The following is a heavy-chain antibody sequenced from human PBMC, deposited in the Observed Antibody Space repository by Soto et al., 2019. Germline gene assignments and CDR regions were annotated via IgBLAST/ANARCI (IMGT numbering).Heavy chain of an antibody. Sequence: EVQLLESGGGLVQPGGSLRLSCAASGFTFSSYAMSWVRQAPGKGLEWVSVISGSGDSTYYADSVRGRFTISRDNSKNTLYLQMNSLSAEDTAVYYCAKDRDGAAAGPTKFSGMDVWGQGTTVTVSS. J-gene: IGHJ6*02. V-gene: IGHV3-23*01. CDR3: AKDRDGAAAGPTKFSGMDV. CDR2: ISGSGDST. CDR1: GFTFSSYA. D-gene: IGHD6-13*01.